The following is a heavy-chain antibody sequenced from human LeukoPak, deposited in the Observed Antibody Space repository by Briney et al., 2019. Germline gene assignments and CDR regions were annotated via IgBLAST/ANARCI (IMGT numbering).Heavy chain of an antibody. V-gene: IGHV4-34*01. CDR2: INHSGST. Sequence: PSETLSLTCAVYGGSFSGYYWSWIRQPPGRGLEWIGEINHSGSTNYNPSLKSRVTISVDTSKNQFSLKLSSVTAADTAVYYCASDSGYGLLYWGQGTLVTVSS. CDR3: ASDSGYGLLY. CDR1: GGSFSGYY. D-gene: IGHD5-12*01. J-gene: IGHJ4*02.